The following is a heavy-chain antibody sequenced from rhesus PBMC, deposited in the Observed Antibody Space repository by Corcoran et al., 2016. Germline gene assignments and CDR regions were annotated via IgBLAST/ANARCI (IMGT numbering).Heavy chain of an antibody. CDR3: ARHLGSSYGWRFDV. J-gene: IGHJ5-1*01. CDR1: GGSLSSSNW. Sequence: QVQLQESGPAVVKPSETLSLPSAVSGGSLSSSNWWDWIRQSPGKGLEWIRGIHDSNVNTVYSTSLKGRVTLSIDTSQNQFSLKLSAVTAADTAVYFCARHLGSSYGWRFDVWGAGVLVTVSS. V-gene: IGHV4-93*02. CDR2: IHDSNVNT. D-gene: IGHD6-43*01.